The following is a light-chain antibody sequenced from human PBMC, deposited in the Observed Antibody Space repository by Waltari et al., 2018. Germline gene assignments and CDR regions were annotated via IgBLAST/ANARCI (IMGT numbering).Light chain of an antibody. Sequence: QSALTQPASVSGSPGQSIPISCTGTNRDIGRYNFFSWYQQHPNKVPKLVLYEVSNRPSGVSNSFSGSKSGNTASLTISGLQAEDEAEYYCSSYTKSTTQVFGTGTKVTVL. CDR2: EVS. CDR1: NRDIGRYNF. CDR3: SSYTKSTTQV. J-gene: IGLJ1*01. V-gene: IGLV2-14*01.